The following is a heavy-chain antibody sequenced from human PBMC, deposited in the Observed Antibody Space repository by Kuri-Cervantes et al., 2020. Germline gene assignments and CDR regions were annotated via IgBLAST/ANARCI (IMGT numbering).Heavy chain of an antibody. J-gene: IGHJ4*02. CDR3: AVDSGGYAEHY. D-gene: IGHD5-12*01. CDR2: IYHSGSA. V-gene: IGHV4-38-2*02. Sequence: ESLKISCTVSGYSISSGYYWGWIRQPPGKGLEWIGNIYHSGSAYYNPSLKSRVTISVDTSKNQFSLKLSSVTAADTAVYYCAVDSGGYAEHYWGQGTLVTVSS. CDR1: GYSISSGYY.